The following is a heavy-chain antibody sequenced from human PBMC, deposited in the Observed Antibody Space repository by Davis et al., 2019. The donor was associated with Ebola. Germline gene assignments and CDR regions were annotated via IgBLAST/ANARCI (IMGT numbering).Heavy chain of an antibody. Sequence: PSETLSLTCAVYGGSFSGYYWSWIRQPPGKGLEWIGEINHSGSTNYNPSLKSRVTISVDTSKNQFSLKLSSVTAADTAVYYCARGPSGGGAAAGTVAGTSPFDYWGQGTLVTVSS. CDR2: INHSGST. V-gene: IGHV4-34*01. CDR3: ARGPSGGGAAAGTVAGTSPFDY. J-gene: IGHJ4*02. D-gene: IGHD6-19*01. CDR1: GGSFSGYY.